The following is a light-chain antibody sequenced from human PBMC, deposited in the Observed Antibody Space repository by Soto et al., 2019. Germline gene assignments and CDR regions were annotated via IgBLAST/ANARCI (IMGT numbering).Light chain of an antibody. CDR1: QSFLYSSNNKNY. V-gene: IGKV4-1*01. CDR2: WAS. Sequence: DSLMTQSPDSLAVSLGERATINCKSSQSFLYSSNNKNYLAWYQQKPGQPPKLLIYWASTRESGVPDRFSGSGSGTDFTLTISSLQAEDVAVYYCQQYYSTPLTFAGGTKVAIK. CDR3: QQYYSTPLT. J-gene: IGKJ4*01.